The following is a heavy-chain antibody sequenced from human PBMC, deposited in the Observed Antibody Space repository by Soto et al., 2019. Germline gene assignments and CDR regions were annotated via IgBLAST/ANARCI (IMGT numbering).Heavy chain of an antibody. V-gene: IGHV3-33*01. J-gene: IGHJ4*02. CDR1: GFAFSSYG. Sequence: VQLLESGGGLVQPGGSLRLSCAASGFAFSSYGMHWVRQAPGKGLEWVANIWYDGSNKYYVDSVKGRFTISRDNSQNTVYLQMNSLRAEDTAVYYCARYSSGLDYWGQGTLVTVSS. CDR3: ARYSSGLDY. D-gene: IGHD6-19*01. CDR2: IWYDGSNK.